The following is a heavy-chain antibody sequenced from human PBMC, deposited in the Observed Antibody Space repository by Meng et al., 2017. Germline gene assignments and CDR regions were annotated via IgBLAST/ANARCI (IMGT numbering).Heavy chain of an antibody. V-gene: IGHV1-2*06. Sequence: ASVKVSCKASGYTFTGYYMHWVRQAPGQGLEWMGRINPNSGGTNYAQKFQGRVTMTRNTSISTAYMELSRLRSDDTAVYYCARAARHSSNWYGDDYWGQGTLVTVSS. CDR2: INPNSGGT. D-gene: IGHD6-13*01. CDR1: GYTFTGYY. J-gene: IGHJ4*02. CDR3: ARAARHSSNWYGDDY.